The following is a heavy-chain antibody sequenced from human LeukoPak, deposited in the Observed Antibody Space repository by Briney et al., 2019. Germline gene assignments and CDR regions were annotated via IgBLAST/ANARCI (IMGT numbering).Heavy chain of an antibody. CDR1: GFTFSSYW. CDR3: AREALEHVWGRYRYVWYFDY. D-gene: IGHD3-16*02. V-gene: IGHV3-7*01. CDR2: IKQDGSEK. J-gene: IGHJ4*02. Sequence: GGSLRLSCAASGFTFSSYWMSWVRQAPGKGLEWVANIKQDGSEKYYVDSVKGRFTISRDNAKNSLYLQMNSLRAEDTAVYYCAREALEHVWGRYRYVWYFDYWGQGTLVTVSS.